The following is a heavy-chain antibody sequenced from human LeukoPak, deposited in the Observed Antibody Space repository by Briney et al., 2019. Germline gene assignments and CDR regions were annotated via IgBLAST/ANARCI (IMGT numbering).Heavy chain of an antibody. Sequence: SETLSLTCAVYGGSFSTYYWSWIRQSPRKGLEWIAEINHRGDTNYNPSVKSRVTISVDTSKNQFSLKVNSLTAADTAVYCCARGPTISETGYFDYWGQGTLVTVSS. V-gene: IGHV4-34*01. CDR2: INHRGDT. CDR3: ARGPTISETGYFDY. D-gene: IGHD1-1*01. J-gene: IGHJ4*03. CDR1: GGSFSTYY.